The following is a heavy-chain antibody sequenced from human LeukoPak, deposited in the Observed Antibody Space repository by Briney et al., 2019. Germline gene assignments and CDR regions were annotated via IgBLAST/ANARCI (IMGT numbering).Heavy chain of an antibody. V-gene: IGHV1-46*01. J-gene: IGHJ6*02. D-gene: IGHD2-2*01. CDR2: INPSGGST. CDR3: ARDIVVVPAAYYYYGMDV. CDR1: GYTFTSYY. Sequence: ASVKVSCKASGYTFTSYYMHWVRQAPGQGLEWMGIINPSGGSTSYAQKLQGRVTMTTDTSTSTAYMELRSLRSDDTAVYYCARDIVVVPAAYYYYGMDVWGQGTTVTVSS.